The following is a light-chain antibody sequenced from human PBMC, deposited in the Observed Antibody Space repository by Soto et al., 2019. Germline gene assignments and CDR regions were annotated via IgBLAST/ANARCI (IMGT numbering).Light chain of an antibody. V-gene: IGKV1-27*01. CDR1: QGISHY. J-gene: IGKJ4*01. Sequence: DIQMTQSPSSLSASVGDRVTITCRASQGISHYLAWYQQKPGKVPKLLIYDASTLQAGVPSRFSGSGSGTHFTLTISSLQPEDFATYYCQKYDSAPRAFGGGTKVEIK. CDR2: DAS. CDR3: QKYDSAPRA.